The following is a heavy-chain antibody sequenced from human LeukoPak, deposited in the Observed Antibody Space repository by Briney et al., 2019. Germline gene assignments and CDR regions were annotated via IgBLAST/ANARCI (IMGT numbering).Heavy chain of an antibody. Sequence: PGGSLRLSCAASGFTFDDYAMHWVRQAPGKGLEWVSLISGDGGSTYYADSVKGRFTISRDNSKNSLYLQMNSLRTEDTALYYSAKEGIAVAGGAFDIWGQGTMVTVSS. J-gene: IGHJ3*02. V-gene: IGHV3-43*02. CDR2: ISGDGGST. D-gene: IGHD6-19*01. CDR1: GFTFDDYA. CDR3: AKEGIAVAGGAFDI.